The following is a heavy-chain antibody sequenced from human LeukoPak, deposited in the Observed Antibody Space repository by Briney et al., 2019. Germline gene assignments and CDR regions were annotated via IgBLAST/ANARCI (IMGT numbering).Heavy chain of an antibody. Sequence: SETLSLTCAVYGGSFSGYYWSWIRQPPGKGLEWIGEINHSGSTNYNPSLKSRVTISVDTSKNQFSLKLSSVTAADTAVYYCARTPLWFGELWHFDYWGQGTLVTVSS. D-gene: IGHD3-10*01. J-gene: IGHJ4*02. CDR1: GGSFSGYY. V-gene: IGHV4-34*01. CDR2: INHSGST. CDR3: ARTPLWFGELWHFDY.